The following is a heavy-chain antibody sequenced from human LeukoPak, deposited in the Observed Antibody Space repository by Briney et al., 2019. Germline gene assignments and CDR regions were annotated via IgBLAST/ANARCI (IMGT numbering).Heavy chain of an antibody. Sequence: PGRSLRLSCAASGFTFDDYAMHWVRQAPGKGLEWVSGISWNSGSIGYADSVKGRFTISGDNAKNSLFLQMNSLRAEDTAVYYCAKVGGSSNWGQGTLVTVSS. D-gene: IGHD1-26*01. V-gene: IGHV3-9*01. J-gene: IGHJ4*02. CDR1: GFTFDDYA. CDR2: ISWNSGSI. CDR3: AKVGGSSN.